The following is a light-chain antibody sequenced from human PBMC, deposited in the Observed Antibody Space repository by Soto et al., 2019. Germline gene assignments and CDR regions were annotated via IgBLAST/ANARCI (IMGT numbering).Light chain of an antibody. CDR1: QPISTY. J-gene: IGKJ2*01. CDR3: QQSYSTPRT. V-gene: IGKV1-39*01. Sequence: DIQMTQSPSSLSASVGDRVTITCRASQPISTYLDWYQQKPGKAPNLLIYAASSLQSGVPSRFSGSGSGTDFTLTISSLQPEDFATYYCQQSYSTPRTFGQGTKLESK. CDR2: AAS.